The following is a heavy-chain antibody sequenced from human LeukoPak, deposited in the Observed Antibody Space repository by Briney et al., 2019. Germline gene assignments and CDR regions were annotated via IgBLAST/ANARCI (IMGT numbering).Heavy chain of an antibody. CDR1: GGSINSGGYY. D-gene: IGHD6-6*01. V-gene: IGHV4-39*01. CDR3: ARRLEYSSSFNY. Sequence: SQTLSLTCTVSGGSINSGGYYWGWIRQPPGTGLEWIGSIYYSSGSTYYNPSLKSRVTISVDTSKNQVSLKLSSVTAADTAVYYCARRLEYSSSFNYWGQGILVTVSS. CDR2: IYYSSGST. J-gene: IGHJ4*02.